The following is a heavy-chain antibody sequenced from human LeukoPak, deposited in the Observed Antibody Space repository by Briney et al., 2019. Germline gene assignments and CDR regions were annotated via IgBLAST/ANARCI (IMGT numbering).Heavy chain of an antibody. V-gene: IGHV4-59*01. CDR1: GXSISSYY. D-gene: IGHD2-2*01. J-gene: IGHJ4*02. CDR3: ARGYCSSTSCYAGPIDY. CDR2: IYYSGST. Sequence: SETLSLTWTVSGXSISSYYWSWIRQPPGKGLEWIGYIYYSGSTNYNPSLKSRVTISVDTSKNQFSLKLSSVTAADTAVYYCARGYCSSTSCYAGPIDYWGQGTLVTVSS.